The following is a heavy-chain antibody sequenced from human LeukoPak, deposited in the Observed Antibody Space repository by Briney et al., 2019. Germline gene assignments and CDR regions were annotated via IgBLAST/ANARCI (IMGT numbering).Heavy chain of an antibody. CDR2: IYHSGST. D-gene: IGHD6-19*01. V-gene: IGHV4-59*08. Sequence: TSETLSLTCTVSGASITSSNWSWIRQPPGKGLEWIGYIYHSGSTDFNPSLKSRVTISLDTSKNQFSLRLSSLTAADTAVYYCARHYSSGSFDYWGQGTLVTVSS. CDR1: GASITSSN. CDR3: ARHYSSGSFDY. J-gene: IGHJ4*02.